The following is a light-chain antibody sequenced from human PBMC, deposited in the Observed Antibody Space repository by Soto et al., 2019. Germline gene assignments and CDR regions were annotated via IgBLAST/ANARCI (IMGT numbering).Light chain of an antibody. V-gene: IGKV3-15*01. CDR3: QQYNNWPLT. CDR2: GAS. J-gene: IGKJ4*01. Sequence: EIVMTQSPATLSVSPGERATLSCRASRSVSSNLAWYQQKPGQAPRLLIYGASTRATGIPVRFSGSGSGTEFTLTISSLQSEDFAVYYCQQYNNWPLTFGGGTKVEIK. CDR1: RSVSSN.